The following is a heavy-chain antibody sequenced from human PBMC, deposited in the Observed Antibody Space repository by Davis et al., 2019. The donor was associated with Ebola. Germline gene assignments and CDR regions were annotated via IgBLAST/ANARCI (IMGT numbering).Heavy chain of an antibody. V-gene: IGHV4-61*01. Sequence: PSETLSLTCTVSAGSVSSGTYYWSWIRQPPGKGLEWIGYTSHSGSINFQPSLKSRVTISRDTSKNQFSLKLSSVTAADTAAYYCARESTYYGSGSYGYCDHWGQGTLVTVSS. CDR3: ARESTYYGSGSYGYCDH. D-gene: IGHD3-10*01. J-gene: IGHJ4*02. CDR1: AGSVSSGTYY. CDR2: TSHSGSI.